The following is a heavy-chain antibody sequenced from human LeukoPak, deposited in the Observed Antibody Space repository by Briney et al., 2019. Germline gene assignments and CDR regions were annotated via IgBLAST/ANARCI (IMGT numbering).Heavy chain of an antibody. CDR3: ARVPRSYYYYYYMDV. J-gene: IGHJ6*03. V-gene: IGHV4-59*01. CDR1: GGSISSYH. CDR2: IYYSGSS. Sequence: SETLSLTCTVSGGSISSYHWSWIRQPPGKGLEWLGYIYYSGSSNYNPSLKSRVTMSADTSKNQFSLKLSSVTAADTAVYYCARVPRSYYYYYYMDVWGKGTTVTVSS.